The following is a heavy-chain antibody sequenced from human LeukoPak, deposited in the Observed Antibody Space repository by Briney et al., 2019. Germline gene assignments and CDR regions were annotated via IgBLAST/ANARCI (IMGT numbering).Heavy chain of an antibody. CDR3: ATYSTASVGFHY. J-gene: IGHJ4*02. CDR2: VFYTGST. D-gene: IGHD6-13*01. CDR1: GVSITNYY. Sequence: SKTLSLTCIVSGVSITNYYWTWTRQPPGEGLEWIGYVFYTGSTNYNPSLESRVTISVDTSKNQVSLKLTSMTAADTAVYYCATYSTASVGFHYWGRGTLVTVSS. V-gene: IGHV4-59*01.